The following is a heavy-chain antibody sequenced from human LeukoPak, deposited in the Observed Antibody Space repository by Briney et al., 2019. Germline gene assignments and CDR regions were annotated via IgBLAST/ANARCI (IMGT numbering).Heavy chain of an antibody. J-gene: IGHJ4*02. CDR2: FNPGNSDT. CDR3: ARHVASSRVAFDY. D-gene: IGHD6-19*01. Sequence: GESLKISCEGHGYTFTTYWLGWVRQMPGKGLEWMGTFNPGNSDTRYNPSFQGQVTISVDKAIDTAYLQWSSLKASDTAIYYCARHVASSRVAFDYWGQGTLVTVSS. V-gene: IGHV5-51*01. CDR1: GYTFTTYW.